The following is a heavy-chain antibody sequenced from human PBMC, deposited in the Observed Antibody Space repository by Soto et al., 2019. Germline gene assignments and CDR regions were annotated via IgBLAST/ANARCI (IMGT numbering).Heavy chain of an antibody. CDR3: AKGSAVAATLFDWFDP. D-gene: IGHD2-15*01. CDR2: ISSSGYI. Sequence: PGGSLRLSCAASGFNFNSYTINWVRQAPGKRLEWLSSISSSGYIFSTDSVKGRFTISRDNSKNTLYLQMNSLRAEDTAVYYCAKGSAVAATLFDWFDPWGQGTLVTVSS. J-gene: IGHJ5*02. V-gene: IGHV3-21*04. CDR1: GFNFNSYT.